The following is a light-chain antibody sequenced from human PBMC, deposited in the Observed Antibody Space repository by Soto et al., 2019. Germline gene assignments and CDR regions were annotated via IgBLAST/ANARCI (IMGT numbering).Light chain of an antibody. V-gene: IGLV1-44*01. CDR1: NSNIGTDT. CDR3: AAWDASVNGVV. CDR2: GNT. J-gene: IGLJ2*01. Sequence: QPVLRQPPSASGTPGQRVTISCCGSNSNIGTDTVNWYQQLPGTAPKLLIYGNTQRPSGVPDRFSGSKSGTSASLAISGLQSEDEADYYCAAWDASVNGVVVGGGTKLTVL.